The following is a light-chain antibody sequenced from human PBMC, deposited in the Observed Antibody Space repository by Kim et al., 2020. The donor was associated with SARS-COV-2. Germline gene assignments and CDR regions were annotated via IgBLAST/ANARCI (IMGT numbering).Light chain of an antibody. CDR1: RGGIASND. V-gene: IGLV6-57*03. CDR2: EDN. J-gene: IGLJ2*01. Sequence: TLTVSCARSRGGIASNDVQWYQQRPGSAPTAVIYEDNQRPSGVPDRFSGSIDSSSNSASLTISGLKTEDEADYYCQSYDSSNHVVFGGGTQLTVL. CDR3: QSYDSSNHVV.